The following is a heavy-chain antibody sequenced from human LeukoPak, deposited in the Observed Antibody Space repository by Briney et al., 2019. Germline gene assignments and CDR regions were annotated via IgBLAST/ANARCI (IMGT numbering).Heavy chain of an antibody. CDR2: ISAYNGNT. CDR3: AKVMTTVTDAFDI. D-gene: IGHD4-17*01. CDR1: GYIFTSYG. V-gene: IGHV1-18*01. J-gene: IGHJ3*02. Sequence: ASVKVSCKASGYIFTSYGISWVRQAPGQGLEWMGWISAYNGNTNYAQKLQGRVTMTTDTSTSTAYMELRSLRSDDTAVYYCAKVMTTVTDAFDIWGQGTMVTVSS.